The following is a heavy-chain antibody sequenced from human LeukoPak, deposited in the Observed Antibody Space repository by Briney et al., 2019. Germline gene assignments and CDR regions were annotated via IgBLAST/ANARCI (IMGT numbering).Heavy chain of an antibody. J-gene: IGHJ4*02. Sequence: GGSLRLSCAASGFTFSAYGMHWVRQAPGKGLEWVAFIRYDGSNKYYADSVKGRFTISRDNSKNTLYLQMNSLRAEDTAVYYCAKRAADVLYYFDYWGQGTLVTVSS. V-gene: IGHV3-30*02. D-gene: IGHD6-13*01. CDR1: GFTFSAYG. CDR3: AKRAADVLYYFDY. CDR2: IRYDGSNK.